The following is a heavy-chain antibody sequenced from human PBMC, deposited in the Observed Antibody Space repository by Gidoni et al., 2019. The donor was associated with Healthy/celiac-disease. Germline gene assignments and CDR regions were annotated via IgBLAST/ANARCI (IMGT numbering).Heavy chain of an antibody. D-gene: IGHD6-13*01. J-gene: IGHJ4*02. CDR1: GFSLSTRGMC. V-gene: IGHV2-70*01. Sequence: QVTLRESGPALVKPTQTLTLTCTFSGFSLSTRGMCVSWIRQPPGKALEWLALIDWDGDKYYSTSLKTRLTISKHTSKNQVVLTMTNMDPVDTATYYCARMIDSSSSLYYFDYWGQGTLVTVSS. CDR3: ARMIDSSSSLYYFDY. CDR2: IDWDGDK.